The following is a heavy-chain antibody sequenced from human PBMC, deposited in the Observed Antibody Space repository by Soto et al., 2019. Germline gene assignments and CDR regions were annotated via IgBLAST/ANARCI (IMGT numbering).Heavy chain of an antibody. D-gene: IGHD3-10*01. J-gene: IGHJ5*02. CDR3: ARRVYYYGSGSYWYWFDP. CDR2: IYYSGST. Sequence: SETLSLTCTVSGGSISSSSYYWGWIRQPPGKGLEWIGSIYYSGSTYYNPSLKSRVTISVDTSKNQFSLKLSSVTAADTAVYYCARRVYYYGSGSYWYWFDPWGQGTLVTVSS. CDR1: GGSISSSSYY. V-gene: IGHV4-39*01.